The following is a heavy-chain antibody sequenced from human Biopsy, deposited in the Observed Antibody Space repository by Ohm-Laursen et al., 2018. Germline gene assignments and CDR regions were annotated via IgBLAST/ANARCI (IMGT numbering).Heavy chain of an antibody. CDR1: GFTFSNYG. J-gene: IGHJ6*02. V-gene: IGHV3-30*18. D-gene: IGHD4-17*01. Sequence: RSLRLSCTASGFTFSNYGIHWVRQAPGKGLEWEALISHGGNDDYYADSVEGRFIVSRDNSKNTVVLQMNSLRPEDTALYYCAKDRWERNLHYGGGVDLWGQGTTVTVSS. CDR2: ISHGGNDD. CDR3: AKDRWERNLHYGGGVDL.